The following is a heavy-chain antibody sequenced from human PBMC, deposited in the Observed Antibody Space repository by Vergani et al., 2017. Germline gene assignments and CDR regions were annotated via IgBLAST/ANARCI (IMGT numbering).Heavy chain of an antibody. CDR3: ARGTDSSGYYYYFDY. D-gene: IGHD3-22*01. V-gene: IGHV4-61*02. J-gene: IGHJ4*02. CDR1: GGSISSGSYY. Sequence: QVQLQESGPGLVKPSQTLSLTCTVSGGSISSGSYYWSWIRQPAGKGLEWIGRISTSGSTNYNPSLKSRVTISVDTSKNQFSLKLSSVTAADTAVYYCARGTDSSGYYYYFDYWGQGTLVTVSS. CDR2: ISTSGST.